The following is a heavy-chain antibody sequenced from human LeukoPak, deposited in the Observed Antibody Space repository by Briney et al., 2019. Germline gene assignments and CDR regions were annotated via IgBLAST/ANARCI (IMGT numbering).Heavy chain of an antibody. V-gene: IGHV3-11*01. D-gene: IGHD3-16*02. J-gene: IGHJ4*02. Sequence: GGSLRLSCAASGFTFSDYYMSWIRLAPGKGLEWVSYISSSGTTIYYADSVKGRFTISRDNAKNSLYLQMNSLRAEDTAVYYCARERYDYVWGSYRYFFDYWGQGTLVTVSS. CDR3: ARERYDYVWGSYRYFFDY. CDR1: GFTFSDYY. CDR2: ISSSGTTI.